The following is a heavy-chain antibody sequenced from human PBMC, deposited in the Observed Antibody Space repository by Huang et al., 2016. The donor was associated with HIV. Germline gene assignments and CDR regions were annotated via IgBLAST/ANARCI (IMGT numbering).Heavy chain of an antibody. Sequence: EVQLVESGGGLVQPGGSLRLSCAASGFSISSYWMHWVRQAPGKGLGWGARIKSDGSSTSYADSVKGRFTISRDNAKNTLYLQMNSLRAEDTAVYYCARDPRIQSWLNFFDYWGQGTLVSVSS. V-gene: IGHV3-74*01. CDR1: GFSISSYW. CDR3: ARDPRIQSWLNFFDY. D-gene: IGHD3-22*01. J-gene: IGHJ4*02. CDR2: IKSDGSST.